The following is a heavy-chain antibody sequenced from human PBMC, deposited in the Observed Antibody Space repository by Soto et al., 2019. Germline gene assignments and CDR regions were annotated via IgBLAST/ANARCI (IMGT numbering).Heavy chain of an antibody. CDR2: FYYSQST. CDR1: GGSLTSNSYY. CDR3: ARRSTVTYDY. D-gene: IGHD4-17*01. V-gene: IGHV4-39*01. Sequence: SETLSLTCTVSGGSLTSNSYYWGWIRQPPGKGLEWIGSFYYSQSTYFNPSLKSRVTISVETPKNQYSLKLSAVTAADTAVYYCARRSTVTYDYWGQGILVTVSS. J-gene: IGHJ4*02.